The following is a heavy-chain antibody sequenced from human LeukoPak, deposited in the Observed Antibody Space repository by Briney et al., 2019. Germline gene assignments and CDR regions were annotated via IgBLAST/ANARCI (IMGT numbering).Heavy chain of an antibody. J-gene: IGHJ4*02. Sequence: GASVQVSCKASGYTFTGYYFHWVRQAPGQGLEWMGWINPNSGGTNYAQKFQGRVTMTRDTSISTAYMELSRLRSDDTAVYYCARSNPMVRGVTSYFDYWGQGTLVTVPS. V-gene: IGHV1-2*02. CDR2: INPNSGGT. CDR3: ARSNPMVRGVTSYFDY. D-gene: IGHD3-10*01. CDR1: GYTFTGYY.